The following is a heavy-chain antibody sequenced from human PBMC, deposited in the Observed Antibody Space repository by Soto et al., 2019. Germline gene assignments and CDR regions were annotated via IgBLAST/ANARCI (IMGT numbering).Heavy chain of an antibody. Sequence: PSETLSLTCAVYGGSFSGYYWSWIRQPPGKGLEWIGEINHSGSTNYNPSLKSRVTISVDTSKNQFSLKRSSVTAADTAVYYCARGHPQGLVGYWGQGTLVTVSS. CDR2: INHSGST. CDR1: GGSFSGYY. CDR3: ARGHPQGLVGY. D-gene: IGHD2-8*02. J-gene: IGHJ4*02. V-gene: IGHV4-34*01.